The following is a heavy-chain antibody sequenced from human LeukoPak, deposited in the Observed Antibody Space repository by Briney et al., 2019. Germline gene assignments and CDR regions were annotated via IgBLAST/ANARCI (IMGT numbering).Heavy chain of an antibody. CDR2: ISSSGSTI. D-gene: IGHD1-26*01. V-gene: IGHV3-48*03. Sequence: GGSLRLSCAASGFTFSSYEMNWVRQAPGKGLEWVSYISSSGSTIYYADSVKGRFTISRDNAKNSLYLQMNSLRAEDTAVYYCARDSLGGWEYTTDAFDIWGQGTMVTVSS. J-gene: IGHJ3*02. CDR1: GFTFSSYE. CDR3: ARDSLGGWEYTTDAFDI.